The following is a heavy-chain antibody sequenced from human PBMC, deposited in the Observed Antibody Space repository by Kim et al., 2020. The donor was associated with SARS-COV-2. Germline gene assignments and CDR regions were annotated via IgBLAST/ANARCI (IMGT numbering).Heavy chain of an antibody. CDR2: ISSSSSYI. V-gene: IGHV3-21*01. J-gene: IGHJ4*02. CDR3: ARDQAVWFGESEFDY. CDR1: GFTFSSYS. Sequence: GGSLRLSCAASGFTFSSYSMNWVRQAPGKGLEWVSSISSSSSYIYYADSVNGRFTISRDNAKNSLYLQMNSLRAEDTAVYYCARDQAVWFGESEFDYWVQGTLVTVSS. D-gene: IGHD3-10*01.